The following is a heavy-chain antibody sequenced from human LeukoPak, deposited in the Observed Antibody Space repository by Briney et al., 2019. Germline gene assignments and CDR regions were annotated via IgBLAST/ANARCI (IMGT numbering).Heavy chain of an antibody. Sequence: PGGSLRLSCAASGFTFSSYGMHWVRQAPGKGLEWVAVIWYDGSNKYYADSVKGRFTISRDNSKNTLYLQMNSLRAEDTAVYYCARDPYRMAAYFDYWGQGTLVTVSS. CDR2: IWYDGSNK. CDR3: ARDPYRMAAYFDY. D-gene: IGHD5-24*01. V-gene: IGHV3-33*01. CDR1: GFTFSSYG. J-gene: IGHJ4*02.